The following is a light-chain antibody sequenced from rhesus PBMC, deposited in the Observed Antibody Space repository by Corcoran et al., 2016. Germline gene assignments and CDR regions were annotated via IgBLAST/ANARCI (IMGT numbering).Light chain of an antibody. Sequence: DIQMTQSPSSLSASVGDRVTITCRASQGISNWLAWYQQKPGKAPKLLIYRASNLETGVPSRFSGSGAGTDYTLTISSLQPEDIATYYCQQHDNSRTFGQGTKVEIK. CDR1: QGISNW. CDR3: QQHDNSRT. J-gene: IGKJ1*01. CDR2: RAS. V-gene: IGKV1-69*01.